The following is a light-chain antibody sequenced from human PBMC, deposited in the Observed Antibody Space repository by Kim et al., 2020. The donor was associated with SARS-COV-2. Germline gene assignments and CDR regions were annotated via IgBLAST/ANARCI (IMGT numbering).Light chain of an antibody. Sequence: DIQMTQSPSTLSASVGDRVTITCRASQSINTWLAWYQQRPGKAPELLIYQASRLHTGVSSRFSGSGSGTEFTLTISSLQPDDFATYYCQQYNTYLLTFGGGTRVEI. J-gene: IGKJ4*01. CDR1: QSINTW. CDR2: QAS. V-gene: IGKV1-5*03. CDR3: QQYNTYLLT.